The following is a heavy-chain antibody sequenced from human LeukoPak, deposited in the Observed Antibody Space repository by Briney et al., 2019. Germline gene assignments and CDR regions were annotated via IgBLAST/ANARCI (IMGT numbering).Heavy chain of an antibody. J-gene: IGHJ3*02. Sequence: GGSLRLSCAASGFTFTTYWMHWVRQAPGKGLVWVSHINSDGSITSYADSVKGRFTISRDNAKNSLYLQMNSLRAEDTAVYYCARDNSYGYGRSAFDIWGQGTMVTVSS. CDR3: ARDNSYGYGRSAFDI. CDR2: INSDGSIT. V-gene: IGHV3-74*01. CDR1: GFTFTTYW. D-gene: IGHD3-10*01.